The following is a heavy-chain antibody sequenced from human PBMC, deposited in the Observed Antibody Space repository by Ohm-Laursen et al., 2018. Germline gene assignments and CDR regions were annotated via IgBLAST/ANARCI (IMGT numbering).Heavy chain of an antibody. CDR3: ASLTYGGNYHFNN. J-gene: IGHJ4*02. CDR2: IFPGDSDT. V-gene: IGHV5-51*01. CDR1: RYSFTTSW. D-gene: IGHD4-23*01. Sequence: ESLKISCKGSRYSFTTSWIVWVRQMPGKGLEWMGIIFPGDSDTRYSPSFQGQVTISADKSISTAYLQWSSLKASDTAMYYCASLTYGGNYHFNNWGQGTLVTVSS.